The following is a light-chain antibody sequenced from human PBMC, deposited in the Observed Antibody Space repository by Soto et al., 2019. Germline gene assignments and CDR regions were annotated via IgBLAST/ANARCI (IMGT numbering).Light chain of an antibody. Sequence: EIVLTQSPGTLSLSPGERATLSCRASQSVSSNHLAWYQQKPGQAPRLLIYESSNRATGIAARFSGSGSATDFTLTISRLEPEDFAVYYCQQYGRSPLTFGGGTKVDIK. CDR2: ESS. J-gene: IGKJ4*01. CDR1: QSVSSNH. CDR3: QQYGRSPLT. V-gene: IGKV3-20*01.